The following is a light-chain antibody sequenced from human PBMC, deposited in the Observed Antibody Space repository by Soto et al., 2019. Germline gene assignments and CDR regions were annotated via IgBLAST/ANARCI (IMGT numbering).Light chain of an antibody. Sequence: QSVLTQPASVSGSPGQSITISCTGTSSDVGSYNLVSWYQQHPGKAPKLMISEGTERPSGVSNRFSGSKSGNTASLTISGLQAEDEADYYCCSYAGSSTYVFGTGTKVTVL. CDR3: CSYAGSSTYV. CDR1: SSDVGSYNL. V-gene: IGLV2-23*01. CDR2: EGT. J-gene: IGLJ1*01.